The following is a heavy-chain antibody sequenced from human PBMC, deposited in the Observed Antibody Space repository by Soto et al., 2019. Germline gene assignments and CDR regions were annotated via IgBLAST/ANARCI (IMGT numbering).Heavy chain of an antibody. J-gene: IGHJ4*02. CDR1: GGSISSSSYY. V-gene: IGHV4-39*01. D-gene: IGHD2-2*01. CDR3: ARFGYCSSYNCHEQEFDY. Sequence: SETLSLTCTVSGGSISSSSYYWGWFRQPPGKGLEWIGSIYYSGSTYYNPSLKSRVTISVDTSKNQFSLKLSSVTAADTAVYYCARFGYCSSYNCHEQEFDYWGQGSLVTVSS. CDR2: IYYSGST.